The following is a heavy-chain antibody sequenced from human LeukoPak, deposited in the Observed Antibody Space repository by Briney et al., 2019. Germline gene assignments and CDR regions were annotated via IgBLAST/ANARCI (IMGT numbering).Heavy chain of an antibody. CDR2: IYHSGST. V-gene: IGHV4-38-2*02. Sequence: SETLSLTCIVFGYSINSGYHWGWIRQPPGKGLEWIGSIYHSGSTYYNPSLKSRVTISTDTSKNQFSLKLSSVTAADTAVYYCARHYLYDTSGDGTYYFDYWGQGTLVTVSS. CDR3: ARHYLYDTSGDGTYYFDY. J-gene: IGHJ4*02. D-gene: IGHD3-22*01. CDR1: GYSINSGYH.